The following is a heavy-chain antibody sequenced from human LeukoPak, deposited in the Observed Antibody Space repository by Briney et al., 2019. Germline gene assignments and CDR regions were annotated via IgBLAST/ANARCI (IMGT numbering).Heavy chain of an antibody. V-gene: IGHV3-23*01. CDR3: AKSMTLQWRGFFDL. D-gene: IGHD6-19*01. Sequence: GGSLRLSCAASGFTFSTYAMSWVRQAPGKGLEWVSTISDSGANTYYADSVRGRFTISRDNSKNTLYLQKNSLRADDTAIYYCAKSMTLQWRGFFDLWGRGTHVAVSS. J-gene: IGHJ2*01. CDR1: GFTFSTYA. CDR2: ISDSGANT.